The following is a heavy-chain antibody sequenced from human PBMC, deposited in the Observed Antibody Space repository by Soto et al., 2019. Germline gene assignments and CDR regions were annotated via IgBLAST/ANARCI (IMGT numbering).Heavy chain of an antibody. CDR1: GGYISSGGYY. V-gene: IGHV4-31*03. CDR2: IYYSGST. Sequence: QVQLQESGPGLVKPSQTLSLTCTVSGGYISSGGYYWSWIRQHPGKGLEWIGYIYYSGSTYYNPSLKSRVTISVDTSKNQSSLKLSSVTAADTAVYYCARVEVVAALIDYWGQGTLVTVSS. D-gene: IGHD2-15*01. CDR3: ARVEVVAALIDY. J-gene: IGHJ4*02.